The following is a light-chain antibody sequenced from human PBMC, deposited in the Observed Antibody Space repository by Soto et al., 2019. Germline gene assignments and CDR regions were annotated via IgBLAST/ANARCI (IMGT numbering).Light chain of an antibody. CDR2: EVS. CDR1: SSDVGGYNY. J-gene: IGLJ3*02. V-gene: IGLV2-14*01. CDR3: SGYTSSRDS. Sequence: QSALTQPASVSGSPGQSITISCTGTSSDVGGYNYVSWYRQHPGKVPKLMIYEVSNRPSGVSNRFSGSKSGNTASLTISGLEAEDGADYYCSGYTSSRDSFSGETKLTVL.